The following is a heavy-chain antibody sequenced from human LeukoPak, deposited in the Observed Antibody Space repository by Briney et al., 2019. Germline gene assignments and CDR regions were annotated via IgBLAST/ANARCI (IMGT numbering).Heavy chain of an antibody. D-gene: IGHD4-23*01. J-gene: IGHJ4*02. CDR1: GYTFTDYY. V-gene: IGHV1-2*02. Sequence: ASVKVSCKASGYTFTDYYIHWVRQAPGQGLEWMGWFSPKSGDTNYAQNFQHRVTMTRDTSISTAYMELSSLRSDDTAMYYCARRMAYGGDYWGQGTLVT. CDR2: FSPKSGDT. CDR3: ARRMAYGGDY.